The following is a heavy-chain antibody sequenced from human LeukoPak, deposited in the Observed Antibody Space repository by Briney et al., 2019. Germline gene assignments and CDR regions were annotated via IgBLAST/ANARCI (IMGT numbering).Heavy chain of an antibody. D-gene: IGHD6-13*01. V-gene: IGHV4-39*07. CDR1: GDSISSNSYY. CDR3: ARVYSSSWYD. J-gene: IGHJ4*02. Sequence: RASETLSLTCTVSGDSISSNSYYWGWIRQPPGKGLEWIGQLTNSGSTNYNPSLQSRVTILGDTSKNQFSLKLRSVTVADTGVYYCARVYSSSWYDWGQGTLVTVSS. CDR2: LTNSGST.